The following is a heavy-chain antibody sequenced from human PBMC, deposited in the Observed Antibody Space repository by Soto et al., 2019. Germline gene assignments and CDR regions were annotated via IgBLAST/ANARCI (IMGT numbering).Heavy chain of an antibody. CDR3: ARDPGGNGRDY. V-gene: IGHV1-69*13. J-gene: IGHJ4*02. Sequence: GASVKVSCKASGGTFSSYSISWVRQAPGQGLEWMGGIIPIFGTANYAQKFQGRVTITADESTSTAYMELSSLRSEDTAVYYCARDPGGNGRDYWGQGTLVTVSS. CDR2: IIPIFGTA. CDR1: GGTFSSYS. D-gene: IGHD2-15*01.